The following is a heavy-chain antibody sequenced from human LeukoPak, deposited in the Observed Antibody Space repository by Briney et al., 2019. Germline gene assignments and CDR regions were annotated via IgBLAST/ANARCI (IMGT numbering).Heavy chain of an antibody. V-gene: IGHV1-18*01. CDR2: ISAYNGNT. D-gene: IGHD2-21*02. J-gene: IGHJ4*02. Sequence: ASVKVSCKASGYTFPSYGISWVRQAPGQGLEWMGSISAYNGNTNYAQKLQGRVTMTTDTSTSTAYIELRSLRSDDTAVYYCARAEALVAAIWDYWGQGTLVTVSS. CDR3: ARAEALVAAIWDY. CDR1: GYTFPSYG.